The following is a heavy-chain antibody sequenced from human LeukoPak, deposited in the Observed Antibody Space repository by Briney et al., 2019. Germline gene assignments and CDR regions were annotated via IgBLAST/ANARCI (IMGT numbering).Heavy chain of an antibody. CDR1: GFNFNDYE. D-gene: IGHD2-15*01. CDR2: INSGSNSI. J-gene: IGHJ3*02. CDR3: AREDNAFEI. Sequence: GGSLRLSCAASGFNFNDYEMNWVRQAPGKGLEWIAYINSGSNSIYYADSVRGRVTISRHNARNSLYLQINSLRAEDTAVYFCAREDNAFEIWGQGTVATVSS. V-gene: IGHV3-48*03.